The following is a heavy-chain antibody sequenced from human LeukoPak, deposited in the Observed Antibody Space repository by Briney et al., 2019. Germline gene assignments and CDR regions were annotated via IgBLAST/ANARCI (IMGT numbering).Heavy chain of an antibody. CDR3: ARDGYYDILTGYPATDAFDI. D-gene: IGHD3-9*01. Sequence: GGSLRLSCAASGFTVSNNYMNWVRQAPGKGLEWVSVLYSGGSTYYADSVKGRFTISRDNSKNTLYLQMNSLRAEDTAVYYCARDGYYDILTGYPATDAFDIWGQGTMVTVSS. CDR1: GFTVSNNY. CDR2: LYSGGST. V-gene: IGHV3-66*01. J-gene: IGHJ3*02.